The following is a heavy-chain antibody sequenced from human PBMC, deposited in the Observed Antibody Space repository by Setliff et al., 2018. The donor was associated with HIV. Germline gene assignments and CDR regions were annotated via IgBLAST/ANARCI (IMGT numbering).Heavy chain of an antibody. CDR3: ARGQSCTNGVCYQY. D-gene: IGHD2-8*01. CDR2: INHSGST. Sequence: PSETLSLTCAVYGGSFSGYYWSWIRQPPGKGLEWIGEINHSGSTNYNPSLKSRVTISVDTSKNEFSLNLSSLTAADTAVYYCARGQSCTNGVCYQYWGQGTLVTVS. J-gene: IGHJ4*02. V-gene: IGHV4-34*01. CDR1: GGSFSGYY.